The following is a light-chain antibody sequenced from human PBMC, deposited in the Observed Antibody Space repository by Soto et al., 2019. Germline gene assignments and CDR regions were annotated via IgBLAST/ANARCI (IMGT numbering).Light chain of an antibody. V-gene: IGKV1-27*01. Sequence: DIQMTQSPSSLSASVGDRVTITCRASQGISNFLAWYQQRPGKVPKVLIYAASTLQSGVPSRFSGSGSGTDFTLNISSLQPEDVATYYCQKYNSARSLTFGGGIKVEIK. CDR2: AAS. J-gene: IGKJ4*01. CDR1: QGISNF. CDR3: QKYNSARSLT.